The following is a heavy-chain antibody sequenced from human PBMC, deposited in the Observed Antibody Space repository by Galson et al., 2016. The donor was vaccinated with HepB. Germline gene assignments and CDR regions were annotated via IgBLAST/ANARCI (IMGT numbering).Heavy chain of an antibody. CDR2: ISSSSSYI. Sequence: SLRLSCAASGFTFSSYSMNWVRQAPGKGLEWVSSISSSSSYIHYADSVKGRFTISRDNAKNSLYLQMNSLRAEDTALYYCARDILWFGELTRVYYFDYWGQGTLVTVSS. J-gene: IGHJ4*02. CDR3: ARDILWFGELTRVYYFDY. CDR1: GFTFSSYS. D-gene: IGHD3-10*01. V-gene: IGHV3-21*01.